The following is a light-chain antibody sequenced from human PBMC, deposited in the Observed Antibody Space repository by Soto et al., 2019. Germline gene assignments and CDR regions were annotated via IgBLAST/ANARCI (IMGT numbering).Light chain of an antibody. CDR1: SSDVGRYNF. Sequence: QSVLTQPASVSGSPGQSISISCTGTSSDVGRYNFVSWYQQRPGKAPKLIMYDVANRPSGISNRFSGSKSGNTASLTISGLQAEDEADYYCSSYTGSTSLVYVFGTGTQLTVL. CDR2: DVA. J-gene: IGLJ1*01. V-gene: IGLV2-14*03. CDR3: SSYTGSTSLVYV.